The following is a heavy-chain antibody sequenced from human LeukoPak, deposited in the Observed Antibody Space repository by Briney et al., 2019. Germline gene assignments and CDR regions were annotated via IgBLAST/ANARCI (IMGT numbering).Heavy chain of an antibody. J-gene: IGHJ4*02. D-gene: IGHD2-2*01. CDR1: GGSFSGYY. Sequence: SETLSLTCAVRGGSFSGYYWSWIRQPPGKGLEWIGTISPSGSTDYSPSLKSRVTISVDVSKNQFSLKVTSVTAADTAFYYCSREDFTTSDWGQGTLVTVSS. CDR3: SREDFTTSD. CDR2: ISPSGST. V-gene: IGHV4-34*01.